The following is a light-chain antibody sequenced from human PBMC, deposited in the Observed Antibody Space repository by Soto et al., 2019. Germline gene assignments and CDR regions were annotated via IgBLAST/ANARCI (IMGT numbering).Light chain of an antibody. J-gene: IGKJ3*01. CDR2: GAY. CDR3: QQYDNWPPFT. CDR1: QSVNSH. V-gene: IGKV3-15*01. Sequence: EIVMTQSPATLSVSPGERATLSCRASQSVNSHLAWYQQKPGQAPRLFIYGAYYRATGIPARFSGSGSGTDFTLTISSLQSEDFAVYYCQQYDNWPPFTFGPGTKVDIK.